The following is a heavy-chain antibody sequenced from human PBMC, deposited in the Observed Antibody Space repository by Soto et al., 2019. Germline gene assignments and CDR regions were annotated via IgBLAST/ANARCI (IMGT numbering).Heavy chain of an antibody. CDR3: ARQVATMHGFDP. CDR1: GCSISSSSYC. CDR2: IYYSGST. V-gene: IGHV4-39*01. D-gene: IGHD5-12*01. Sequence: SETLSLTCTVSGCSISSSSYCWGWIRQPPGKGLEWIGSIYYSGSTYYNPSLKSRVTISVDTSKNQFSLKLSSVTAADTAVYYCARQVATMHGFDPWGQGTLVTVSS. J-gene: IGHJ5*02.